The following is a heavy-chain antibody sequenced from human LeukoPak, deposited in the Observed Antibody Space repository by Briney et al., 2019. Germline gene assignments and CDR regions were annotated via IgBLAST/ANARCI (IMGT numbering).Heavy chain of an antibody. CDR3: ARGVIVPHLPGETNFDI. CDR2: IYYSGST. D-gene: IGHD3-10*01. V-gene: IGHV4-59*12. Sequence: ETLSLTCTVSGGSISSYYWSWIRQPPGKGLEWIGYIYYSGSTNYNPSLKSRVTISVDTSKNQFSLKLSSVTAADTAVYYCARGVIVPHLPGETNFDIWGQGTMVTVSS. J-gene: IGHJ3*02. CDR1: GGSISSYY.